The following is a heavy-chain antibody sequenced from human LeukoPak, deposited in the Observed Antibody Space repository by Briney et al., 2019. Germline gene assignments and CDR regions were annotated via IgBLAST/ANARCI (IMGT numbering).Heavy chain of an antibody. V-gene: IGHV4-61*02. CDR1: GGSISSGSYY. D-gene: IGHD6-13*01. J-gene: IGHJ4*02. CDR3: ARAVAAAGVDY. CDR2: IYTSGST. Sequence: SETLSLTCTVSGGSISSGSYYWSWIRQPAGKGLEWIGRIYTSGSTNYNPSLKSRVTISVDTSKNQFSLKLSSVTAADTAVYYCARAVAAAGVDYWGQGTLVTVSS.